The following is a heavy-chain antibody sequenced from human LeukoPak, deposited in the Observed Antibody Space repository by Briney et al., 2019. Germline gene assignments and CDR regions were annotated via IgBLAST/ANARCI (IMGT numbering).Heavy chain of an antibody. CDR3: TRYDILTGYYAFDY. D-gene: IGHD3-9*01. CDR1: GFTVSSNS. Sequence: GGSLRLSCTVSGFTVSSNSMSWVRQAPGKGLEWVGFIRSKAYGGTTEYAASVKGRFTISRDDSKSIAYLQMNSLKTEDTAVYYCTRYDILTGYYAFDYWGQGTLVTVSS. J-gene: IGHJ4*02. V-gene: IGHV3-49*04. CDR2: IRSKAYGGTT.